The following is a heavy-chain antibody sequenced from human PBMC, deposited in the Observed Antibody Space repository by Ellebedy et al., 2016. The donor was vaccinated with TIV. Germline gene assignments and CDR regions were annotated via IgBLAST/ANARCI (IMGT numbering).Heavy chain of an antibody. D-gene: IGHD6-19*01. CDR2: INAKRGAT. Sequence: AASVKVSCKTSGYTFIDYHIHWVRQAPGQGLEWVGWINAKRGATIYVQKFHDRVTMTRDMSISTAFLEVTGLTSDDTAVYYSARNGVSGWSDFDYWGQGTLVTVSS. CDR1: GYTFIDYH. CDR3: ARNGVSGWSDFDY. V-gene: IGHV1-2*02. J-gene: IGHJ4*02.